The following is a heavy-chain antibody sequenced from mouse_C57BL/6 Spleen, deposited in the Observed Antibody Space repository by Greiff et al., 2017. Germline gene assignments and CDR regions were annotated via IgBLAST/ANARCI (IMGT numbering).Heavy chain of an antibody. CDR1: GYTFTDYY. CDR2: LNPNNGGT. V-gene: IGHV1-26*01. CDR3: ANHHGSTYYAMDY. Sequence: VQLQQSGPELVKPGASVKISCKASGYTFTDYYMNWVKQSHGKSLEWIGDLNPNNGGTSYNQKFKGKATLTVDKSSSTAYMELRSLTSEDSAVYYCANHHGSTYYAMDYWGQGTSVTVYS. D-gene: IGHD1-1*01. J-gene: IGHJ4*01.